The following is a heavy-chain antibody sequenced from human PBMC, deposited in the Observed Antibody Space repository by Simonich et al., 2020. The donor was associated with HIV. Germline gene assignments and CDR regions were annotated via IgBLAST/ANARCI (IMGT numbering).Heavy chain of an antibody. V-gene: IGHV3-15*01. D-gene: IGHD3-22*01. J-gene: IGHJ4*02. Sequence: EVQLVESGGGLVNPGGSLRLSCAASGFTFTTTWMSWVRQAPRTGLEWVARIKRKATGGTTDYAAPVKGRFTISRDDSGNTLYLQMNSLKTEDTAIYYCTTTFFSDSSGSYWGQGTLVIVSS. CDR1: GFTFTTTW. CDR2: IKRKATGGTT. CDR3: TTTFFSDSSGSY.